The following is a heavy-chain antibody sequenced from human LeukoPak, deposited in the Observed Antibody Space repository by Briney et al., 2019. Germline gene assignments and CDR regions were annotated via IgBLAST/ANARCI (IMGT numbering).Heavy chain of an antibody. D-gene: IGHD6-19*01. CDR2: TIPIFGTA. CDR3: ARWFGSGWYGAGDYFDY. CDR1: GGTFSSYA. V-gene: IGHV1-69*13. J-gene: IGHJ4*02. Sequence: GASVKVSCKASGGTFSSYAISWVRQAPGQGLEWMGGTIPIFGTANYAQKFQGRVTITADESTSTAYMELSSLRSEDTAVYYCARWFGSGWYGAGDYFDYWGQGTLVTVSS.